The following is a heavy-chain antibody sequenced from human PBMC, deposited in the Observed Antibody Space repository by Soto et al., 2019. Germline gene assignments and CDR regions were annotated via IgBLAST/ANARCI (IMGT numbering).Heavy chain of an antibody. D-gene: IGHD3-10*01. CDR2: IWYDGSNK. V-gene: IGHV3-33*01. J-gene: IGHJ5*02. CDR3: ASLSDVLNSSGDSWFDP. Sequence: QVQLVESGGGVVQPGRSLRLSCAASGFTFSSYGMHWVRQAPGKGLEWVAVIWYDGSNKYYADSVKGRFTISRDNSKNTLYLQMNSLRPEDTAAYYCASLSDVLNSSGDSWFDPWGQGTLVTLSS. CDR1: GFTFSSYG.